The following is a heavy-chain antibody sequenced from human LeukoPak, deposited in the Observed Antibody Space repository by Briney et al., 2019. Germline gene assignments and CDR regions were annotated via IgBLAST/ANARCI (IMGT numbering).Heavy chain of an antibody. Sequence: GRSLRLSCAASGFTFDDYAMHWVRQAPGKGLEWVSGISWNSGSIGYADSVKGRFTISRDNAKNSLYLQMNSLRAEDTALYYCAKGGKVLRFLEYGMDVWGQGTTVTGSS. CDR1: GFTFDDYA. CDR2: ISWNSGSI. J-gene: IGHJ6*02. CDR3: AKGGKVLRFLEYGMDV. V-gene: IGHV3-9*01. D-gene: IGHD3-3*01.